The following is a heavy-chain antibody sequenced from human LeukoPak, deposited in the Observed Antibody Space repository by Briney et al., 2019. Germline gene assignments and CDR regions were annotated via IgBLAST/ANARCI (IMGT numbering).Heavy chain of an antibody. CDR1: RFTFSSYW. V-gene: IGHV3-74*01. Sequence: TGGSLRLSCAASRFTFSSYWMHWVRQAPGKGLVWVSRINSDGSSTGYADSVKGRFTISRDNAKNTLYLQMDSLRSEDTAVYYCAREPKNCGGDCYVLLDSWGQGTLVTVSS. J-gene: IGHJ4*02. CDR3: AREPKNCGGDCYVLLDS. CDR2: INSDGSST. D-gene: IGHD2-21*02.